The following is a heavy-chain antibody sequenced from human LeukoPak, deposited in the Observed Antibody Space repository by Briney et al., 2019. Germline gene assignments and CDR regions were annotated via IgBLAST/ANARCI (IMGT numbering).Heavy chain of an antibody. Sequence: TSETLSLTCTVSGGSISSSSYQWGWVRQPPGKGLEWIGSIHYSGSTYYNPSLESRVTVSVDTSKNQFSLNLTSVTAADTAVYYCARAMSIAARLQTIFDYWGQGTLVTVSS. CDR1: GGSISSSSYQ. D-gene: IGHD6-6*01. CDR3: ARAMSIAARLQTIFDY. CDR2: IHYSGST. J-gene: IGHJ4*02. V-gene: IGHV4-39*07.